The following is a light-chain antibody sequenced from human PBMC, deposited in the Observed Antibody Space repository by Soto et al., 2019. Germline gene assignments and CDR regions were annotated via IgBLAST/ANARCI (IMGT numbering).Light chain of an antibody. CDR1: QTVGRNY. V-gene: IGKV3-20*01. CDR2: GAS. J-gene: IGKJ4*01. Sequence: EIVLTQSPGSLSLSPGERATLSCRASQTVGRNYLAWYQQKPGQTPRLLIHGASNRATGIPDRISGSGSGTDFTLIISILEPEDFAVYYCQQYASSPLTFGGGTKVEIK. CDR3: QQYASSPLT.